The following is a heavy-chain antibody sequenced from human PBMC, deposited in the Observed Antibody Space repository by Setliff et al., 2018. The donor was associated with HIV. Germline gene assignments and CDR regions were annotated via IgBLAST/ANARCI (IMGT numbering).Heavy chain of an antibody. CDR3: ARGQVVGYTYSGIEL. Sequence: ASVKVSCKASGGTFSGSGINWVRQAPGQGFEWVGGLLPLFETTTYAQTFQGRVSIITDESTSTTYMELSSLRSDDTAVYYCARGQVVGYTYSGIELWGQGTLVTVSS. V-gene: IGHV1-69*05. J-gene: IGHJ4*02. CDR1: GGTFSGSG. CDR2: LLPLFETT. D-gene: IGHD5-18*01.